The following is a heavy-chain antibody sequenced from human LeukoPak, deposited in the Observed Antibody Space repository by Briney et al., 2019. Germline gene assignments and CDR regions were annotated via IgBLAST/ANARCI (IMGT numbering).Heavy chain of an antibody. CDR3: ARGSGWCDY. CDR2: ISYTGST. V-gene: IGHV4-59*11. D-gene: IGHD6-19*01. J-gene: IGHJ4*02. Sequence: PSETLSLTCTVSGASFSSHSWSWFRQPPGKGLDWIGYISYTGSTNYNPSLKSRVIISRDTPKSQFSLKLSSVTAADTAVYYCARGSGWCDYWGQGSLVTVSS. CDR1: GASFSSHS.